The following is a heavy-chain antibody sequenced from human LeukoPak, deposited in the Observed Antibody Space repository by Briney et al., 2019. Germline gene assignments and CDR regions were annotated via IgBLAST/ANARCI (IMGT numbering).Heavy chain of an antibody. CDR1: GASVNGYY. CDR3: ARETSLMGYASGLGFNY. J-gene: IGHJ4*02. V-gene: IGHV4-59*02. CDR2: IYDSGNT. Sequence: PSETLSLTCTVSGASVNGYYWGWIRQPPGKGLEWIGYIYDSGNTNYNPSLKSRVTISIDTSKNQFSLKLTSVTAADTATYYCARETSLMGYASGLGFNYWGQGILVTVSS. D-gene: IGHD6-19*01.